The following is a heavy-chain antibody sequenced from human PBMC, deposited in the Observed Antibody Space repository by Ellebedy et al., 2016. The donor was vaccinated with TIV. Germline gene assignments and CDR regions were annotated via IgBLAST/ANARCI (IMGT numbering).Heavy chain of an antibody. CDR1: GFTLTNSA. Sequence: AASVKVSCKASGFTLTNSAIQWVRQARGHRPEWIGWIAVGGDNTHYAQKFQARCTITRDMSTSTAYMELSSLRSDDTAIYYCAALPTYWGQGTLVTVSS. V-gene: IGHV1-58*02. J-gene: IGHJ4*02. CDR2: IAVGGDNT. CDR3: AALPTY.